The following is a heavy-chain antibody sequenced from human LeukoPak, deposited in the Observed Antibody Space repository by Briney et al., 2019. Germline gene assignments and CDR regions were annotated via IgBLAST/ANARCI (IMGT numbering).Heavy chain of an antibody. CDR2: ISGSGGST. V-gene: IGHV3-23*01. Sequence: PGGSLRLSCAASGFTFSSYAMSWVRQAPGKGLESVAAISGSGGSTYYADSVKGRFTISRDNSKNTLYLQMNSLRAEDTAVYYCAKSGSYCNGLDYWGQGTLVTVSS. CDR1: GFTFSSYA. J-gene: IGHJ4*02. CDR3: AKSGSYCNGLDY. D-gene: IGHD3-10*01.